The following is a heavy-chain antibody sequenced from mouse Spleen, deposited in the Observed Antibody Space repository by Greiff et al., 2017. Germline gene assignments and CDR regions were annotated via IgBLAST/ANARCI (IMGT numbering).Heavy chain of an antibody. V-gene: IGHV5-9*02. D-gene: IGHD1-2*01. CDR3: ARHGLRLDFDV. Sequence: EVKLMESGGGLVKPGGSLKLSCAASGFAFSSYDMSWVRQTPEKRLEWVATISSGGSYTYYPDSVKGRFTISRDNARNTLYLQMSSLRSEDTALYYCARHGLRLDFDVWGAGTTVTVSS. CDR1: GFAFSSYD. CDR2: ISSGGSYT. J-gene: IGHJ1*01.